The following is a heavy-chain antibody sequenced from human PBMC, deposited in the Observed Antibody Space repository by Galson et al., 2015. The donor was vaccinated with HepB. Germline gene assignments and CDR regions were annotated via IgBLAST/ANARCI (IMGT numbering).Heavy chain of an antibody. Sequence: SVKVSCKASGGTFSSYTISWVRQAPGQGLEWMGRIIPILGIANYAQKFQGRVTITADKSTSTAYMELSSLRSEDTAVYYCARCYSSSWDWFDYWGQGNLVTVSS. V-gene: IGHV1-69*02. CDR2: IIPILGIA. D-gene: IGHD6-13*01. J-gene: IGHJ4*02. CDR1: GGTFSSYT. CDR3: ARCYSSSWDWFDY.